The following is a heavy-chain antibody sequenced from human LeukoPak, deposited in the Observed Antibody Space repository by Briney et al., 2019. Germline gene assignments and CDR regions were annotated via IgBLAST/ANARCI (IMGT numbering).Heavy chain of an antibody. D-gene: IGHD3-22*01. CDR3: AIDASICSGGSFFFLYYYDSSGYYLNDY. V-gene: IGHV1-18*01. J-gene: IGHJ4*02. Sequence: ASVKVSCKASCYTFTSYGISWVRQAPGQGLEWLGWISAYNGNTNYAQKLQGRVTMTTDTSTSTAYMELRSLRSDDTAVYYCAIDASICSGGSFFFLYYYDSSGYYLNDYWGQGTLVTLST. CDR1: CYTFTSYG. CDR2: ISAYNGNT.